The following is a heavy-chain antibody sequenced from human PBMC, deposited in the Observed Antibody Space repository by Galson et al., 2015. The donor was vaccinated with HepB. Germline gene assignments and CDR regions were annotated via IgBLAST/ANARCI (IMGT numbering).Heavy chain of an antibody. D-gene: IGHD3-10*01. V-gene: IGHV3-9*01. Sequence: SLRLSCAASGFTFDDYAMHWVRQAPGKGLEWVSGISWNSGSIGYADSVKGRFTFSRDNAKNSLYLQMNSLRAEDTALYYCAKDIYYYGSGNYGMDVWGQGTTVTVSS. J-gene: IGHJ6*02. CDR1: GFTFDDYA. CDR2: ISWNSGSI. CDR3: AKDIYYYGSGNYGMDV.